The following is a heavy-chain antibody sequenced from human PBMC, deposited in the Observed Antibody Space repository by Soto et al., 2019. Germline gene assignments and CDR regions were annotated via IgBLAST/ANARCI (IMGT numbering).Heavy chain of an antibody. D-gene: IGHD3-9*01. V-gene: IGHV4-31*03. CDR3: ARDTGDYDILTGYYGMDV. CDR1: GGSISSGGYY. J-gene: IGHJ6*02. Sequence: ASETLSLTCTVSGGSISSGGYYWSWIRQHPGKGLEWIGYIYYSGSTYYNPSLKSRVTISVDTSKNQFSLKLSSVTAADTAVYYCARDTGDYDILTGYYGMDVWGQGTTVTVSS. CDR2: IYYSGST.